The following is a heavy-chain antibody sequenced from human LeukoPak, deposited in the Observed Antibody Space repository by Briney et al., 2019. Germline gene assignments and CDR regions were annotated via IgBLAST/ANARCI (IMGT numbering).Heavy chain of an antibody. V-gene: IGHV1-2*02. Sequence: ASVRVSCKASGYTFTDYYMHWVRQAPGQGLEWMGWIYPNSGGTNYAQKFQGRVTMTRDTSISTAYMELSRLRSDDTAVYYCARSDQFPYYMDVWGKGTTVTVSS. J-gene: IGHJ6*03. CDR3: ARSDQFPYYMDV. D-gene: IGHD2-2*01. CDR1: GYTFTDYY. CDR2: IYPNSGGT.